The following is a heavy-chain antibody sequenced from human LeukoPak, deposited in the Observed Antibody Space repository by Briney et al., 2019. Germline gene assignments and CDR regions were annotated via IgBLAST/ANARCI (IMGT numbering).Heavy chain of an antibody. CDR2: ISYDGSNK. Sequence: GRSLRLSCAASGFTFSSYAMHWVRQAPGKGLEWVAVISYDGSNKYYADSVKGRFTISRDNSKNTLYLQMNSLRAEDTAVYYCAREGTVKRYSSGWDYWGQGILVTVSS. D-gene: IGHD6-19*01. CDR3: AREGTVKRYSSGWDY. CDR1: GFTFSSYA. J-gene: IGHJ4*02. V-gene: IGHV3-30*04.